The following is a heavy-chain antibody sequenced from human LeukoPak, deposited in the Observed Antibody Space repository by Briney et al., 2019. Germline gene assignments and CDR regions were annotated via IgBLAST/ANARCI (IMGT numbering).Heavy chain of an antibody. CDR1: GYSFTSYD. D-gene: IGHD5-24*01. V-gene: IGHV1-8*01. CDR2: MNPNSGNT. J-gene: IGHJ4*02. CDR3: ARVLRRDGYTQGSWNY. Sequence: ASVKVSCKASGYSFTSYDINWVRQATGQWLEWMGWMNPNSGNTGYAEKFQGRVTMTRNTSISTAYMELSSLRSEDTAVYYCARVLRRDGYTQGSWNYWGQGTLVTVSS.